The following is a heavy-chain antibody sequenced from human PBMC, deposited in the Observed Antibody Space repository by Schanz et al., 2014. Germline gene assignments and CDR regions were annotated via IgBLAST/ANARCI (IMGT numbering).Heavy chain of an antibody. CDR3: ARVKGEFDY. V-gene: IGHV1-24*01. J-gene: IGHJ4*02. Sequence: QVQLVQSGAEVKKPGASVKVSCKVSGYSLNELSMHWVRQAPGRGLEWMGGFHHEDGDTVYAQKFQGRVTMTEDTSTGTAYMELRSLTSEDTAVYYCARVKGEFDYWGQGTLVTVSS. CDR2: FHHEDGDT. CDR1: GYSLNELS. D-gene: IGHD3-16*01.